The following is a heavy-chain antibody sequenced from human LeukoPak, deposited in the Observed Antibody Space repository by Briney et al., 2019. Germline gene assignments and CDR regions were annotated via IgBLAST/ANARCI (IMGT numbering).Heavy chain of an antibody. CDR3: TRALGHSVLAFDV. V-gene: IGHV3-7*03. D-gene: IGHD5-18*01. J-gene: IGHJ3*01. Sequence: GGSLRLSCAASGFTFSSYVMSWVRQAPGKGLEWVASIKEDGREKLYVESLEGRLTIARDNAKESLHLQMRNLRVEDTAVYYCTRALGHSVLAFDVWGQGTVVIVS. CDR1: GFTFSSYV. CDR2: IKEDGREK.